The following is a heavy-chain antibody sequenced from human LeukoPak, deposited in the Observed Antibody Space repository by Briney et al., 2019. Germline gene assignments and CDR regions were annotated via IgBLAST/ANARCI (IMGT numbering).Heavy chain of an antibody. CDR1: GFTFSSYA. V-gene: IGHV3-23*01. D-gene: IGHD6-6*01. CDR2: ISGSGAYT. Sequence: GGSLRLSCAVSGFTFSSYAMSWVRQAPGKGLEWVSGISGSGAYTYYADSVKGRFTISRDSSKNTLYLQMNSLRAEDTAVYYCAKDGQYSSSSPYYFDYWGQGTPVTVSS. J-gene: IGHJ4*02. CDR3: AKDGQYSSSSPYYFDY.